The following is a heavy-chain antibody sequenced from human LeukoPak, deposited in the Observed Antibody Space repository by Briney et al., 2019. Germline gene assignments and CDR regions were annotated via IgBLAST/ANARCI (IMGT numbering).Heavy chain of an antibody. V-gene: IGHV4-59*01. CDR3: ATGADILTGYYY. D-gene: IGHD3-9*01. CDR1: GGSISSYY. J-gene: IGHJ4*02. CDR2: IYYSGST. Sequence: SETLSLTCTVSGGSISSYYWSWIRQPPGKGLEWIGYIYYSGSTNYNPSLKSRVTISVDTSKNQFSLKLSSVTAADTAVYYCATGADILTGYYYWGQGTLVTVSS.